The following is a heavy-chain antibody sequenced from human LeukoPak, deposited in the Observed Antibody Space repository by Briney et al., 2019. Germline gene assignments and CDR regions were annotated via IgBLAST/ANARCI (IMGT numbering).Heavy chain of an antibody. J-gene: IGHJ5*02. D-gene: IGHD3-9*01. V-gene: IGHV1-3*01. CDR1: GYTFTIYA. Sequence: ASETVSFKASGYTFTIYAMHWVRQAPGQRLEWMGWINAGNGNTKYSQKFQGRVTITTDTSASTAYMELSSLRSEDTAVYCCARVSFDYAILTGYSPWGQGTLVTVS. CDR2: INAGNGNT. CDR3: ARVSFDYAILTGYSP.